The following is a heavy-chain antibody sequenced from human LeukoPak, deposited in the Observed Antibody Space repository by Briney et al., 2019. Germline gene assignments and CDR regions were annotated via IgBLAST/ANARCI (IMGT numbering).Heavy chain of an antibody. D-gene: IGHD6-19*01. CDR3: ARLGPASSGWPESFDY. J-gene: IGHJ4*02. CDR1: GFTFSSYG. V-gene: IGHV3-30*03. Sequence: GGSLRLSCAASGFTFSSYGMHWVRQAPGKGLEWVAVISYDGSNKYYADSVKGRFTISRDNSKNTLYLQMNSLRAEDTAVYYCARLGPASSGWPESFDYWGQGTLVTVSS. CDR2: ISYDGSNK.